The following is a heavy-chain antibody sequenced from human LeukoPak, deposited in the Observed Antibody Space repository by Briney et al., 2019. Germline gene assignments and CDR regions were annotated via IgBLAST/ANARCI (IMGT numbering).Heavy chain of an antibody. V-gene: IGHV6-1*01. CDR1: GDSVSSNSAA. CDR3: AREGRITMVRGVINNWFDP. J-gene: IGHJ5*02. Sequence: SETLSLTCAISGDSVSSNSAAWNWIRQSPSRGLEWLGRTYYRSKWYNDYAVSVKSRITINPDTSKNQFSMQLNSVTPEDTAVYYCAREGRITMVRGVINNWFDPWGQGTLVTVSS. D-gene: IGHD3-10*01. CDR2: TYYRSKWYN.